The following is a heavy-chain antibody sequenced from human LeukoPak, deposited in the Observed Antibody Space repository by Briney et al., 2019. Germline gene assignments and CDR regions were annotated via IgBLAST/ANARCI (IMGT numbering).Heavy chain of an antibody. CDR2: ISAYNGNT. CDR1: GYTFTNYG. J-gene: IGHJ4*02. D-gene: IGHD6-13*01. Sequence: ASVKVSCKASGYTFTNYGISWVRQAPGQGLERMGWISAYNGNTNYAQKLQGRVTMTTDTSTSTAYMELRSLRSDDTAVYYCAKGFARGIAALLFDYWGQGTLVTVSS. V-gene: IGHV1-18*01. CDR3: AKGFARGIAALLFDY.